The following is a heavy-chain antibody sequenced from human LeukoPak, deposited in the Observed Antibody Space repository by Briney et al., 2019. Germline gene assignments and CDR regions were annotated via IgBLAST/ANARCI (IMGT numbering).Heavy chain of an antibody. D-gene: IGHD5-12*01. J-gene: IGHJ4*02. Sequence: ASVKVSCKASGYTFTSYGISWVRQAPGQGLEWMAWISAYNGNTNYAQKLQGRGTMTTDTSTSTAYMQLRSLRSDDTAVYYCARVGSGYDYVGGYYFDYWGQGTLVTVSS. CDR3: ARVGSGYDYVGGYYFDY. CDR1: GYTFTSYG. V-gene: IGHV1-18*01. CDR2: ISAYNGNT.